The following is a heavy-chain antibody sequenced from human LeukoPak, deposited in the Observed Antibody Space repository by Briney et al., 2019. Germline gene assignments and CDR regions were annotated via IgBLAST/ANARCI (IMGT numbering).Heavy chain of an antibody. D-gene: IGHD3/OR15-3a*01. CDR3: ARPDYDFIYYFDY. CDR2: IYTSGST. V-gene: IGHV4-61*02. J-gene: IGHJ4*02. CDR1: GGSISSGDYY. Sequence: PSQTLSLTCTVSGGSISSGDYYWSWIRQPAGKGLEWIGRIYTSGSTYYNPSLKSRVTISVDTSKNQFSLKLSSVTAADTAVYYCARPDYDFIYYFDYWGQGTLVTVSS.